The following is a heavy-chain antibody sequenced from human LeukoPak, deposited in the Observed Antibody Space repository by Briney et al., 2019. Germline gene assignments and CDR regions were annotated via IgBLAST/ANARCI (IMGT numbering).Heavy chain of an antibody. CDR3: ARHGSGYYFFDY. J-gene: IGHJ4*02. D-gene: IGHD3-3*01. Sequence: SETLSLTCTVSGGSISSYYWSWIRLPPGKGLEWIGYLSKSGNTNYSPSLKSRVTIFGDTSKNQFFLKLSSVTAADTAVYYCARHGSGYYFFDYWGQGTLVTVSS. CDR1: GGSISSYY. CDR2: LSKSGNT. V-gene: IGHV4-59*08.